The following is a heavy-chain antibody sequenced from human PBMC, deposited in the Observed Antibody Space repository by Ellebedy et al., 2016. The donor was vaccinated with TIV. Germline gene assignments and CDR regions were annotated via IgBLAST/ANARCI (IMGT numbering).Heavy chain of an antibody. J-gene: IGHJ4*02. Sequence: GESLKISCTASGFTFSSYWMSWVRQAPAKGLEWLANIKLDASEKYFVDSVKGRFTISRDNAKNSLYLEMNSLRAEDTAVYYCARYGDYYLPDWGQGTLVTVSS. CDR3: ARYGDYYLPD. D-gene: IGHD2-21*02. V-gene: IGHV3-7*03. CDR1: GFTFSSYW. CDR2: IKLDASEK.